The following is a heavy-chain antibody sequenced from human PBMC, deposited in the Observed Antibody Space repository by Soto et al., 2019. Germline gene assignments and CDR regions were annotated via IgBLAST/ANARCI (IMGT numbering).Heavy chain of an antibody. J-gene: IGHJ5*02. CDR3: ARDRDIVLIVYAIGGFDP. V-gene: IGHV1-2*02. CDR2: INPNSGGT. Sequence: ASVKVSCKASGYTFTGYYMHWVRQAPGQGLEWMGWINPNSGGTNYAQKFQGRVTMTRDTSISTAYMELSRLRSDDTAVYYCARDRDIVLIVYAIGGFDPWGQGTLVTVSS. CDR1: GYTFTGYY. D-gene: IGHD2-8*01.